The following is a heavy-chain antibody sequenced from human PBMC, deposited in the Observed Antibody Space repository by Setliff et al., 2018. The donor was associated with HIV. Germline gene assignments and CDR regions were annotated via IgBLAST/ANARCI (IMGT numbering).Heavy chain of an antibody. D-gene: IGHD2-2*01. V-gene: IGHV4-39*06. J-gene: IGHJ5*01. Sequence: LSLTCTVSGGSISSTSYYWGWIRQPPGTGLEWIGRIYTSGSTGYNPSLTSRVTMSADTPNNRFALKLSSVTAADTAVYYCARRAVQDGSVTSSNWFESWGQGTLVTVSS. CDR1: GGSISSTSYY. CDR2: IYTSGST. CDR3: ARRAVQDGSVTSSNWFES.